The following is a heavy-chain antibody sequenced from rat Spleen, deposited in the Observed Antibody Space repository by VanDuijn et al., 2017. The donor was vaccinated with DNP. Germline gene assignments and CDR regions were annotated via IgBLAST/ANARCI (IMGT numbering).Heavy chain of an antibody. D-gene: IGHD1-4*01. V-gene: IGHV3-3*01. CDR3: ARWPGYNPPYAMDA. J-gene: IGHJ4*01. CDR1: GYSITSSYR. Sequence: VQLKESGPGLVKPSQSLSLTCSVTGYSITSSYRWNWIRKFPGNKLEWMGYINSAGSTNYNPSLKSRISITRDTSKNQFFLQVNSVTTEDTATYYCARWPGYNPPYAMDAWGQGTSVTVSS. CDR2: INSAGST.